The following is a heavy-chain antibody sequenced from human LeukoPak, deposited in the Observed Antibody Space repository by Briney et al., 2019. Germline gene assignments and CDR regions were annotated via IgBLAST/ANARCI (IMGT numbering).Heavy chain of an antibody. CDR3: AKDSGGSYFAY. V-gene: IGHV3-30*18. Sequence: GGSLRLSCAASGFTFSSYGMHWVRQAPGKGLGWVAVISYDGSNKYYADSVKGRFTISRDNSKNTLYLQMNSLRAEDTAVYYCAKDSGGSYFAYWGQGTLVTVSS. D-gene: IGHD1-26*01. J-gene: IGHJ4*02. CDR1: GFTFSSYG. CDR2: ISYDGSNK.